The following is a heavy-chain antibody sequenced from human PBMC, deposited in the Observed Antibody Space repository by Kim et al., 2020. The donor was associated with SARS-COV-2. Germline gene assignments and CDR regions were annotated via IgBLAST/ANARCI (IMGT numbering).Heavy chain of an antibody. Sequence: ETLSLTCTVSGDSISSSTYFWGWIRQPPGKGLEWIGTIYYTGCTYYNPSLKSRVTISADMSNNQFSLKLSSVTAADTALYYCGRLGPNWAKRMDSWGQGTLVTVSS. CDR2: IYYTGCT. V-gene: IGHV4-39*01. D-gene: IGHD7-27*01. J-gene: IGHJ4*02. CDR3: GRLGPNWAKRMDS. CDR1: GDSISSSTYF.